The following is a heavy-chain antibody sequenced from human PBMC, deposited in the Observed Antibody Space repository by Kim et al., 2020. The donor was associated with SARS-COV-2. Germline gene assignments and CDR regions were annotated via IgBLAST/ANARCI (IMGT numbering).Heavy chain of an antibody. V-gene: IGHV3-30*18. CDR2: ISYDGSNK. D-gene: IGHD6-19*01. CDR3: AKASSREQWLVKG. CDR1: GFTFSSYG. Sequence: GSLRLSCAASGFTFSSYGMHWVRQAPGKGLGWVALISYDGSNKYYTDSVNGRFTISRDNSKNTLYLQMDSLRAEDTAVYYCAKASSREQWLVKGWGQGTTVTVSS. J-gene: IGHJ6*02.